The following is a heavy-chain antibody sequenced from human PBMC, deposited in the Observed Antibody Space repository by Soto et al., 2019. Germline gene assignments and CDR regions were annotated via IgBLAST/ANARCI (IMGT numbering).Heavy chain of an antibody. Sequence: QVQLQESGPGLVKPSQTLSLTCTVSGGSISSGGYSWSWIRQHPGKGLEWIGYIYYSGGTYYNPSLESRGTISVDTSKNQFSLKLSSVTAADTAVYYCARDRSSGGYSYGYFDYWGQGTLVTVSS. CDR3: ARDRSSGGYSYGYFDY. J-gene: IGHJ4*02. CDR1: GGSISSGGYS. CDR2: IYYSGGT. D-gene: IGHD5-18*01. V-gene: IGHV4-31*03.